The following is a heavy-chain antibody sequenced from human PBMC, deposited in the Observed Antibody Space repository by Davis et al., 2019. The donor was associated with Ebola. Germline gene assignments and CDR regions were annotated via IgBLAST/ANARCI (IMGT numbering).Heavy chain of an antibody. CDR2: IVVGNGNT. V-gene: IGHV1-18*01. CDR3: ARGQLELRTSSYYFDY. Sequence: ASVKVSCKASGFTFTSSAIQWVRQARGQRLEWIGWIVVGNGNTNYAQKLQGRVTMTTDTSTSTAYMELRSLRSDDTAVYYCARGQLELRTSSYYFDYWGQGTLVTVSS. J-gene: IGHJ4*02. D-gene: IGHD1-7*01. CDR1: GFTFTSSA.